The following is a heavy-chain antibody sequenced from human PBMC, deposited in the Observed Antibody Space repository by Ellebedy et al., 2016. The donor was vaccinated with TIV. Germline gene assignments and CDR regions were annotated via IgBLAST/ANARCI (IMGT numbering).Heavy chain of an antibody. Sequence: PGGSLRLSCAASGFTFSSYAMSWVRQAPGKGLEWVGFIRSKAYGGTTEYAASVKGRFTISRDDSKSIAYLQMNSLKTEDTAVYYCTRAGYQLLWPYYFDYWGQGTLVTVSS. J-gene: IGHJ4*02. CDR2: IRSKAYGGTT. CDR1: GFTFSSYA. V-gene: IGHV3-49*04. CDR3: TRAGYQLLWPYYFDY. D-gene: IGHD2-2*01.